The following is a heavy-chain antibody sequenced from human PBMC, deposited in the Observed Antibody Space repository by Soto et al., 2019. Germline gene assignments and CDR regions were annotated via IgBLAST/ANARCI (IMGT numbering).Heavy chain of an antibody. D-gene: IGHD3-10*01. CDR2: INHSGTV. Sequence: QVHLQQWGAGLLKPSETLSLTCAVNGGAFNGYYWTWIRQSPGKGLQWIGEINHSGTVDYNPSLKGRVTFSIDTSKKQFSLTLTSVTAADPAVYYCARAGAALVRGSIGGFDYWGQGTLVTVSS. J-gene: IGHJ4*02. CDR3: ARAGAALVRGSIGGFDY. CDR1: GGAFNGYY. V-gene: IGHV4-34*01.